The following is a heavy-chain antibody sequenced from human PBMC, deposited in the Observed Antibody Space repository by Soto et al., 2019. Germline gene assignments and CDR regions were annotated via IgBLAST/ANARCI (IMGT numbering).Heavy chain of an antibody. J-gene: IGHJ5*02. V-gene: IGHV3-7*01. CDR2: IKQEGRGK. CDR1: GFTFITYG. D-gene: IGHD6-6*01. CDR3: ARSIAARLNWFDP. Sequence: EVQLVESGGGLVQPGGSLRLSCAASGFTFITYGLSWVGQAPGKGLEWVANIKQEGRGKYYVDSVKGRFTISRDNAKNSLYLQMNSLRAEDTAVYYCARSIAARLNWFDPWGQGTLVTVSS.